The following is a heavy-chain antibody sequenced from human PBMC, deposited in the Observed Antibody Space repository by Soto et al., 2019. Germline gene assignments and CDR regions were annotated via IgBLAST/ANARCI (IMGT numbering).Heavy chain of an antibody. V-gene: IGHV3-30-3*01. CDR1: GFIFSSYA. Sequence: QVQLVESGGGVVQPGRSLRLSCAASGFIFSSYALHWVRQAPGKGLEWVALISYDGSNKYYADSVKGRFTISRDNSKNTLYLQMNSLRVEDTAVYYCARVSALRAFDPWGQGTLVTVSS. J-gene: IGHJ5*02. CDR2: ISYDGSNK. CDR3: ARVSALRAFDP. D-gene: IGHD2-15*01.